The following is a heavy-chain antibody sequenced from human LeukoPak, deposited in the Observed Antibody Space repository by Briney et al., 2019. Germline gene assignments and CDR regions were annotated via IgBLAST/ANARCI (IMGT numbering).Heavy chain of an antibody. D-gene: IGHD2-2*01. V-gene: IGHV3-49*03. CDR2: IRSKAYGGTT. CDR1: GFTFGDYA. Sequence: PGGSLRLSCTASGFTFGDYAMSWFRQAPGKGLEWVGFIRSKAYGGTTEYAASVKGRFTISRDDSKSIAYLQMNSLRAEDTAVYYCAKESSTLYYYYGMDVWGQGTTVTVSS. CDR3: AKESSTLYYYYGMDV. J-gene: IGHJ6*02.